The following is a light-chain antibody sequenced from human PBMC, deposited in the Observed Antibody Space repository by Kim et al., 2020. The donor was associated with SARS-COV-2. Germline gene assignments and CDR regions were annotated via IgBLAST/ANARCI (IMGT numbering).Light chain of an antibody. CDR1: NNDIGGSNH. J-gene: IGLJ3*02. CDR3: NSYAHTNTWV. CDR2: DVT. Sequence: GHSVPISCTRTNNDIGGSNHVSLYQPHPGKAPKLMIYDVTKRPSGVSIRFSGSKSGNTASLTISGLQAEDEADYYCNSYAHTNTWVFGGGTQLTVL. V-gene: IGLV2-14*03.